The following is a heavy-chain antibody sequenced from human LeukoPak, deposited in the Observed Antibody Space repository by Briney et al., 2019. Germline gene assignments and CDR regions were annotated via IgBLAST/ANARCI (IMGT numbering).Heavy chain of an antibody. Sequence: GGSLRLSCAASGFTVSSNYMSWVRQAPGKGLEWVSVIYSGGSTYYADSVKGRFTISRHNSKNTLYLQMNSLRAEDTAVYYCARNHGSGSYLNSNNYYYYYYMDVWGKGTTVTVSS. CDR1: GFTVSSNY. CDR3: ARNHGSGSYLNSNNYYYYYYMDV. V-gene: IGHV3-66*02. J-gene: IGHJ6*03. CDR2: IYSGGST. D-gene: IGHD3-10*01.